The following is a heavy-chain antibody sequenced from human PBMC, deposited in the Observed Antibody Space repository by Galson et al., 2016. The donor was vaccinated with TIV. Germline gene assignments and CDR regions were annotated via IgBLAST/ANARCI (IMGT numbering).Heavy chain of an antibody. CDR3: ARDGSYYDTTSVYFFDL. Sequence: SVKVSCKVSGGIFRSHAISWVRQAPGQGPEWMGRVIPIFRTPNYAQKFQGRLTISADESSTTVFMELSRLRSADTAVYFCARDGSYYDTTSVYFFDLWGQGTLVTVAS. D-gene: IGHD3-22*01. J-gene: IGHJ4*02. CDR1: GGIFRSHA. V-gene: IGHV1-69*13. CDR2: VIPIFRTP.